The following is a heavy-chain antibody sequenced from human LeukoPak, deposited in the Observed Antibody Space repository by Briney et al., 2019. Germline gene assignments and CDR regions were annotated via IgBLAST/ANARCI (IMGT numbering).Heavy chain of an antibody. Sequence: SETLSLTCTVSGGSVSNGNYYWSWIRQPPGKGLEWIGYLYYSGSTNYNPSLKSRVTISIDTSKNQFSLKLSSVTAADTAVYYCARDRVGGYDYAYFDLWGRGTLVTVSS. CDR2: LYYSGST. V-gene: IGHV4-61*01. CDR1: GGSVSNGNYY. J-gene: IGHJ2*01. CDR3: ARDRVGGYDYAYFDL. D-gene: IGHD5-12*01.